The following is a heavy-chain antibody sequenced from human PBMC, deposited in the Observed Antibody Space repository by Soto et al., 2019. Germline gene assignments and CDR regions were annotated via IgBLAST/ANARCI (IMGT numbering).Heavy chain of an antibody. D-gene: IGHD2-15*01. CDR2: INSDGSST. CDR1: GFTFSSYW. CDR3: ARDWPDRYCSGGSCYAPGDYYYYGMDV. V-gene: IGHV3-74*01. Sequence: GGSLRLSCAASGFTFSSYWMHWVRQAPGKGLVWVSRINSDGSSTSYADSVKGRFTISRDNAKNTLYLQMNSLRAEDTAVYYCARDWPDRYCSGGSCYAPGDYYYYGMDVWGQGTTVTVSS. J-gene: IGHJ6*02.